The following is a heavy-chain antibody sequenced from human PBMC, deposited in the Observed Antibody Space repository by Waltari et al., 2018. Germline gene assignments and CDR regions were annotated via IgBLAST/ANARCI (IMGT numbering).Heavy chain of an antibody. V-gene: IGHV3-74*01. CDR1: GFRFSNSW. Sequence: EVQLVESGGALVQPGGSLRLSCAASGFRFSNSWMHWVRQAPGKGLVWVSRIKYDGSTRAYADSVKGRFTISRDNARNTLFLQMSGLRAEDTAVYYCARDLDWVLFDSWGQGTLVTVSS. D-gene: IGHD3-9*01. J-gene: IGHJ4*02. CDR3: ARDLDWVLFDS. CDR2: IKYDGSTR.